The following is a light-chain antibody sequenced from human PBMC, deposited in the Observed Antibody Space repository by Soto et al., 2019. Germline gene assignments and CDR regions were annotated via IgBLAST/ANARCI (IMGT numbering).Light chain of an antibody. Sequence: EIVMTQSPATLSVSPGGRATLSCRASQSFSSNLAWYQQKPGRAPRLLIYAASTRATGFPARFSGSGSGTEFTHTISSLQSEDFAVYFCQQYNNWPWTFGQGTKVEIK. CDR1: QSFSSN. V-gene: IGKV3-15*01. CDR3: QQYNNWPWT. CDR2: AAS. J-gene: IGKJ1*01.